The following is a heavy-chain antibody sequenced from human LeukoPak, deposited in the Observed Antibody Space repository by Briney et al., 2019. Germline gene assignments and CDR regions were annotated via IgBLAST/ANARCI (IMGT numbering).Heavy chain of an antibody. CDR1: GFPFSSYA. D-gene: IGHD3-22*01. V-gene: IGHV3-23*01. Sequence: GGSLRLSCAASGFPFSSYAMSWVRQAPGKGLDWVSAISGSGGSTYYADSVKGRFTISRDNSKNTLYLQMNSLRAEDTAVYYCAAQTYYYDSSGYYAWGQGTLVTVSS. J-gene: IGHJ5*02. CDR3: AAQTYYYDSSGYYA. CDR2: ISGSGGST.